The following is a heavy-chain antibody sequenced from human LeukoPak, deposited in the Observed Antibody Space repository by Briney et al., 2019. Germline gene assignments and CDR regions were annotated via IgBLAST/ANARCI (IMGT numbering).Heavy chain of an antibody. CDR2: IYPGDSDT. J-gene: IGHJ4*02. D-gene: IGHD3-3*01. CDR3: ARWGVTIFGVTLLDY. Sequence: GESLTISCKAFSDVFIKYWIAWVRQRPGRRLEWMWIIYPGDSDTRYSPSFQGQVTMSADKSISTAYLQWSSLKASDTAIYYCARWGVTIFGVTLLDYWGQGTLVTVSS. V-gene: IGHV5-51*01. CDR1: SDVFIKYW.